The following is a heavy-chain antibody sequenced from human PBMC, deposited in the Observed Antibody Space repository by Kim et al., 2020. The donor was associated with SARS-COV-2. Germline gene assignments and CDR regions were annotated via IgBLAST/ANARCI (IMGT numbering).Heavy chain of an antibody. J-gene: IGHJ3*02. CDR1: GGSISSGGYS. V-gene: IGHV4-30-2*01. D-gene: IGHD3-3*01. Sequence: SETLSLTCAVSGGSISSGGYSWSWIRQPPGKGLEWIGYIYHSGSTYYNPSLKSRVTISVDRSKNQFSLKLSSVTAADTAVYYCARGRAYYDFWSGYRGDAFDIWGQGTMVTVSS. CDR2: IYHSGST. CDR3: ARGRAYYDFWSGYRGDAFDI.